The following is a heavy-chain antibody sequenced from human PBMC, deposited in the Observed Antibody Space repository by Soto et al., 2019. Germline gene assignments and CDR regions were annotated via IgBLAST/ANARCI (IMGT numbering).Heavy chain of an antibody. J-gene: IGHJ6*02. CDR1: GASISSSSYS. CDR2: IHHSGST. V-gene: IGHV4-39*01. D-gene: IGHD3-10*01. Sequence: PSETLSLTCTVSGASISSSSYSWGWIRQPPGKGLEWIGNIHHSGSTYYNPSLKSRVTISVDTSKDQFSLKLSSVTAADTAVYYCARHVFTIVVRGYLKTFEYYSGMDVWAQGTTVTSP. CDR3: ARHVFTIVVRGYLKTFEYYSGMDV.